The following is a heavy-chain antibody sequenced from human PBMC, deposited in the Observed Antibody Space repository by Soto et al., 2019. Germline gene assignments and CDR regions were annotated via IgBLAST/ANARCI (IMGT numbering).Heavy chain of an antibody. CDR3: ARAGVATILDFDY. V-gene: IGHV4-31*03. CDR1: GGSISSGGYY. D-gene: IGHD5-12*01. Sequence: QVQLQESGPGLVKPSQTLSLTCTVSGGSISSGGYYWSWIRQHPGKGLEWIGYIYYSGSTYYNPTLKSRVTISVDTSKNQFSLKLSPVTAAATAVYYCARAGVATILDFDYWGQGTLVTVSS. J-gene: IGHJ4*02. CDR2: IYYSGST.